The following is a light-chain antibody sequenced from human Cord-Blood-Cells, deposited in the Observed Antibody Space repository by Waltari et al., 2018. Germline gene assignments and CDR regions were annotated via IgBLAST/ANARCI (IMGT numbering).Light chain of an antibody. Sequence: DIVLTQSPGTLSLSPGKRATLSCRASQSVSSSYLAWYQQKPGQAPRLLIYGASSRATCIPDRFSGSGSGTDFTLTISRLEPEDFAVYYCQQYGSSPMYSFGQGTKLEIK. CDR2: GAS. V-gene: IGKV3-20*01. J-gene: IGKJ2*03. CDR1: QSVSSSY. CDR3: QQYGSSPMYS.